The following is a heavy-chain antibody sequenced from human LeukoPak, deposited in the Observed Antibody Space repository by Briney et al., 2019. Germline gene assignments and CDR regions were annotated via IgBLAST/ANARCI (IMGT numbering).Heavy chain of an antibody. D-gene: IGHD4-11*01. CDR3: AKGFSTTESALDY. J-gene: IGHJ4*02. V-gene: IGHV3-30*02. CDR1: GFTFTNHG. Sequence: GGSLRLSCAASGFTFTNHGMQWVRQAPGKGLEWVAFIRYDGTKQFYADSVKGRWIISRDNSKNTLYLQMNSLRAEDTALYYCAKGFSTTESALDYWGQGTLVTVSS. CDR2: IRYDGTKQ.